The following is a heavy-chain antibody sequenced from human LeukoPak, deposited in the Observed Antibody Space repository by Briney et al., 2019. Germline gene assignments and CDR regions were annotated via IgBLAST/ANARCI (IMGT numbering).Heavy chain of an antibody. CDR3: ARLWFEYSSGWYGSG. CDR1: GYTFTGYY. CDR2: INPNSGGT. J-gene: IGHJ4*02. D-gene: IGHD6-19*01. Sequence: ASVKVSCKASGYTFTGYYMHWVRQAPGQGLEWMGWINPNSGGTNYAQKFQGRVTMTRDTPISTAYMELSRLRSDDTAVYYCARLWFEYSSGWYGSGWGQGTLVTVSS. V-gene: IGHV1-2*02.